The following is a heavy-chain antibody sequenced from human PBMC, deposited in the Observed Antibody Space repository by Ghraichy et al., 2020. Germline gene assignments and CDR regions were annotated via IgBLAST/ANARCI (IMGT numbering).Heavy chain of an antibody. CDR2: IYYSGTT. D-gene: IGHD3-10*01. J-gene: IGHJ4*02. CDR1: GGSISSSRYY. CDR3: ATSPDPYYYGSGSYYMYDFDY. V-gene: IGHV4-39*01. Sequence: SETLSLTCSVSGGSISSSRYYWGWVRQSPGKGLEWIGNIYYSGTTYYNPSLKSRVTISVDTSKNQFSLKLSSVAAADTAVYYCATSPDPYYYGSGSYYMYDFDYWGQGTLVTVSS.